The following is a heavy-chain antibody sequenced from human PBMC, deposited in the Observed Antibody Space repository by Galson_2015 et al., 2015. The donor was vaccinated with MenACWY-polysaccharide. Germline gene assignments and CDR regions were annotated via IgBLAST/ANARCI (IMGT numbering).Heavy chain of an antibody. CDR2: INANGDSA. CDR1: GFTFSSYA. V-gene: IGHV3-23*01. Sequence: SLRLSCAGSGFTFSSYAMAWVRQAPGKGLEWVSSINANGDSAHYADSVTGRFFTSRDKSMKPLFLQMNGLTTEDTAVYYCFLVGTGGRVYWGRGVLVTVPS. D-gene: IGHD1-26*01. J-gene: IGHJ4*02. CDR3: FLVGTGGRVY.